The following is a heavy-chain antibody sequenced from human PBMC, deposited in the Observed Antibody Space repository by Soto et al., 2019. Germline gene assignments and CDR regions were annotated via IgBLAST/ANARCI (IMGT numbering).Heavy chain of an antibody. J-gene: IGHJ4*02. D-gene: IGHD6-13*01. V-gene: IGHV3-48*03. CDR3: VRFGGAAAGPGDY. CDR1: EFTFSSFE. CDR2: ISESGTTI. Sequence: EVQLVESGGGLVQPGGSLRLSCVTSEFTFSSFEMNWVRQAPGKGLEWVSYISESGTTIYYRDSVKGRFTISRDNAKKSLYLQMNSLRAEDTAVYYCVRFGGAAAGPGDYWGQGTLVTVSS.